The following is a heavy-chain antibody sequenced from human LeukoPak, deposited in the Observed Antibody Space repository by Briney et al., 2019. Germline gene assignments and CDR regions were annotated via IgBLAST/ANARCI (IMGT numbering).Heavy chain of an antibody. V-gene: IGHV3-53*01. Sequence: GGSLRLSCAASGFTVSTNYMSWVRQAPGKGLEWVSVIYSGGSTYYADSVKGRFTISRDNSKNTLYLQMNNVRVEDTAVYFCARYHTALNYWGQGTLVTASS. CDR3: ARYHTALNY. CDR1: GFTVSTNY. CDR2: IYSGGST. D-gene: IGHD5-18*01. J-gene: IGHJ4*02.